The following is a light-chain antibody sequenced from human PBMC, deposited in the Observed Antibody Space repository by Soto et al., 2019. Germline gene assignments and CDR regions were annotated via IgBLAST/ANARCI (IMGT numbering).Light chain of an antibody. J-gene: IGKJ2*01. V-gene: IGKV1-39*01. Sequence: DIQMTQSPSSLSASVGDRATITCRASQTISSYLDWYQQKPGKAPRLLIYDASSLISGVPSRFSGSGSGTDFTLTTASPQPNDFPTHYCQQSDSTPYTFGQGTKVEI. CDR1: QTISSY. CDR3: QQSDSTPYT. CDR2: DAS.